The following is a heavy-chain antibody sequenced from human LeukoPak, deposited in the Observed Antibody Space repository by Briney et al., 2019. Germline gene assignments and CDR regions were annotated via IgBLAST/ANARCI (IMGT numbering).Heavy chain of an antibody. CDR3: ARRSGPIPRRGWFDP. CDR1: GGSFSGYY. D-gene: IGHD2-15*01. Sequence: NPSETLSLTCAVYGGSFSGYYWSWIRQPPGKGLEWIGEINHSGSTNYNPSLKSRVTISVDTSKNQFSLKLSSVTAADTAVYYCARRSGPIPRRGWFDPWGQGTLVTVSS. J-gene: IGHJ5*02. V-gene: IGHV4-34*01. CDR2: INHSGST.